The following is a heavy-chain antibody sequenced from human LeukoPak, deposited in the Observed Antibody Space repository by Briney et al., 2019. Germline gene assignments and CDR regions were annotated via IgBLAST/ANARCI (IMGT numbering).Heavy chain of an antibody. Sequence: GASVKVSCKASGYTFTAYYMRWVRQAPGQGLEWMGWINPNSGGTNYAQKFQGRVTMTRDTSISTAYMELSRLRSDDTAVYYCARGPYYYDSSGYHPPDYWGQGTLVTVSS. CDR1: GYTFTAYY. CDR2: INPNSGGT. CDR3: ARGPYYYDSSGYHPPDY. D-gene: IGHD3-22*01. J-gene: IGHJ4*02. V-gene: IGHV1-2*02.